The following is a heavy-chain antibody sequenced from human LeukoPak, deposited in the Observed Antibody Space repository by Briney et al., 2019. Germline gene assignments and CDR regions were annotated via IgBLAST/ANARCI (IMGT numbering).Heavy chain of an antibody. J-gene: IGHJ4*02. V-gene: IGHV4-31*03. D-gene: IGHD6-13*01. CDR2: IYYTGRT. CDR3: ARNILGSSSVVGFAY. CDR1: GGSISSAGYY. Sequence: PSQTLSLTCTVSGGSISSAGYYWSWIRQHPGKGLEWIGYIYYTGRTYYNPSLKSRVTISVDTSKNHFPPKLSSVTAADTAVYYCARNILGSSSVVGFAYWGQGTLVTVSS.